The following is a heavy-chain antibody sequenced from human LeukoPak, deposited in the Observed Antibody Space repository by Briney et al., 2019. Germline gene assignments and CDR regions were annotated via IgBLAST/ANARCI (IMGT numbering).Heavy chain of an antibody. V-gene: IGHV4-59*08. CDR1: GGSISSYY. CDR3: AGTPKNYGSGEVDWFDP. J-gene: IGHJ5*02. CDR2: IYYSGTT. D-gene: IGHD3-10*01. Sequence: SETLSLTCTVSGGSISSYYWSWIRQPPGKGLEWIGYIYYSGTTNYNPSLKSRVTISVDTSKNQFSLKLSSVTAADTAVYYCAGTPKNYGSGEVDWFDPWGQGTLVTVSS.